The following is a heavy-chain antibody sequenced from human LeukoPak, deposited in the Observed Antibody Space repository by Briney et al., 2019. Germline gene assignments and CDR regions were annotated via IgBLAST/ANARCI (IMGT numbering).Heavy chain of an antibody. Sequence: PGGSLRLSCTASGFTFSSNWMTWVRQAPVKGLEWVANINEDGGGKYYVESVKGRFTISRDNAKNSLYLQMNSLRAEDTAVYYCARLATVLAFDIWGQGTMVTVSS. V-gene: IGHV3-7*01. J-gene: IGHJ3*02. CDR1: GFTFSSNW. D-gene: IGHD5-12*01. CDR2: INEDGGGK. CDR3: ARLATVLAFDI.